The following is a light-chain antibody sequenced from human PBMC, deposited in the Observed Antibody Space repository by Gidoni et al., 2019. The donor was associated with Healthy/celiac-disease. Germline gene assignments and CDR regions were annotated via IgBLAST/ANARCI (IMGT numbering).Light chain of an antibody. CDR3: QQYDNLPLT. J-gene: IGKJ4*01. Sequence: IQMTQSPSSLSASVGDRVTITCQASQDISNYLNWYQQKPGKAPKLLIYDASNLETGVPSRFSGSGSGTDFTFTISSLQAEDIATYYWQQYDNLPLTFGGGTKVEIK. CDR1: QDISNY. V-gene: IGKV1-33*01. CDR2: DAS.